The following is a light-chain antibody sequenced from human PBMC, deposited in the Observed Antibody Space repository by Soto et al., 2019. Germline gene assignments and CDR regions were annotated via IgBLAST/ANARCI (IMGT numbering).Light chain of an antibody. CDR2: KAS. CDR1: QTISSW. V-gene: IGKV1-5*03. J-gene: IGKJ1*01. Sequence: DIQMTQSPSTVSGSVGDRVTITCRASQTISSWLAWYQQKPGKAPKLLIYKASTLKSGVPSRFSGSGSGTEFTLTISSLQPDDFATYYCQHYNSYSDAFGQGTKVDIK. CDR3: QHYNSYSDA.